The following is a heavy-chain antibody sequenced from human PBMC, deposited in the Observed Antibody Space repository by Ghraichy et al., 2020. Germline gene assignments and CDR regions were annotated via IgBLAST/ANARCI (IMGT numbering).Heavy chain of an antibody. CDR2: ISVSGGST. D-gene: IGHD1-1*01. Sequence: GGSLRLSCAASGFTFSNYAMTWVRQAPGKGLEWVSAISVSGGSTYFADSVRGRCAISRDNSKNTLYLQMNSLRPEDTAVYYCAKDIKATDNPRGYFDYWGQGALGTVSS. CDR1: GFTFSNYA. CDR3: AKDIKATDNPRGYFDY. V-gene: IGHV3-23*01. J-gene: IGHJ4*02.